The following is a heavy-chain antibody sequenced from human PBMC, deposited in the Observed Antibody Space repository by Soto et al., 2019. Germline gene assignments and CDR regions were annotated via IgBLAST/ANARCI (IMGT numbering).Heavy chain of an antibody. CDR1: GGSISSSSYY. CDR3: ARKRDILPGYYWFDP. Sequence: QLQLQESGPGLVKPSETLSLTCTVSGGSISSSSYYWGWIRQPPGKGLEWIGSIYYSGSTYYNPSIKSRVTISVDTSKNQFSLKLSSVTAADTAVYYCARKRDILPGYYWFDPWGQGTLVTVSS. J-gene: IGHJ5*02. CDR2: IYYSGST. V-gene: IGHV4-39*01. D-gene: IGHD3-9*01.